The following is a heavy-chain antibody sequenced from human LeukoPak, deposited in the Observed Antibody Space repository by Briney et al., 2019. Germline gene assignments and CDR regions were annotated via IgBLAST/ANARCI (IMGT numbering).Heavy chain of an antibody. J-gene: IGHJ4*02. D-gene: IGHD3-3*01. CDR3: AVHDFYSGGYHFDY. V-gene: IGHV1-18*01. Sequence: ASVKVSCEASGYTFTSYGISWLRQAPGQGLEWLGWISGYNGNTNYAQKFRGRVTMTTDTPTSTAYMDLRSLKSDDTAVYYCAVHDFYSGGYHFDYWGQGTLVTVSS. CDR1: GYTFTSYG. CDR2: ISGYNGNT.